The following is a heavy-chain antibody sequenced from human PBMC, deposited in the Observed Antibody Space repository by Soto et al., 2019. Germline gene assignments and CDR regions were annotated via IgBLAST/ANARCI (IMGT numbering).Heavy chain of an antibody. CDR2: IYSGGST. Sequence: GGSLRLSCAASGFTVSSNYMSWVRQAPGKGLEWVSVIYSGGSTYYADSVKGRFTISRDNSKNTLYLQMNSLRAEDTAVYYCARVQNYYDSSGTFAYWGQGTLVTVSS. CDR1: GFTVSSNY. J-gene: IGHJ4*02. D-gene: IGHD3-22*01. CDR3: ARVQNYYDSSGTFAY. V-gene: IGHV3-53*01.